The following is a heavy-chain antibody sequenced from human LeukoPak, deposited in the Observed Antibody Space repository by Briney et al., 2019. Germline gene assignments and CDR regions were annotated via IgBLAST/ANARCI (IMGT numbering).Heavy chain of an antibody. V-gene: IGHV4-59*01. CDR1: GGSISSYY. D-gene: IGHD3-3*01. Sequence: SETLSLTCTVSGGSISSYYWSWIRQPPGKGLEWIGYIYYSGSTNYNPSLKSRVTISVDTSKNQFSLKLSSVTAADTAVYYCARGHDFLSGYYQPQGWFDPWGQGTLVTVSS. CDR3: ARGHDFLSGYYQPQGWFDP. J-gene: IGHJ5*02. CDR2: IYYSGST.